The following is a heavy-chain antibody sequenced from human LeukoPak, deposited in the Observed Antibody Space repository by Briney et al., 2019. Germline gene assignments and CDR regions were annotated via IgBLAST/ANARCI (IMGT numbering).Heavy chain of an antibody. Sequence: ASVKVSCKASGYTFTSYDINWVRQATGQGLEWMGWMNPNSGNTGYAQKFQGRVTMTRNTSISTAYMELRSLRSDDTAVYYCARSSPPYYYYGMDVWGQGTTVTVSS. CDR3: ARSSPPYYYYGMDV. V-gene: IGHV1-8*01. CDR2: MNPNSGNT. J-gene: IGHJ6*02. CDR1: GYTFTSYD.